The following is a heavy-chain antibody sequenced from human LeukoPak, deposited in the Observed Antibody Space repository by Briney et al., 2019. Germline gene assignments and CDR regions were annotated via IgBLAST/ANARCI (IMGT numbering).Heavy chain of an antibody. J-gene: IGHJ4*02. CDR1: GYTFTTYG. CDR2: ISAYNGNT. D-gene: IGHD2-21*01. Sequence: ASVKVSCKASGYTFTTYGTAWVRRAPGQGLEWMGWISAYNGNTNSAQKLQGRVTMTTDTSTSTAYMELRNLRSDDTAVYYCARIAYCGGDCYTTYFDYWGQGTLVTVSS. V-gene: IGHV1-18*01. CDR3: ARIAYCGGDCYTTYFDY.